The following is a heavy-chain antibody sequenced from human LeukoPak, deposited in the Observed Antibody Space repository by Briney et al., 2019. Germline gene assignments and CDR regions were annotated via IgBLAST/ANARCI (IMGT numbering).Heavy chain of an antibody. J-gene: IGHJ6*03. CDR1: GFTFSSYG. V-gene: IGHV3-23*01. CDR3: AKGLGSTSRWLYYYYYYMDV. D-gene: IGHD2-2*01. Sequence: GGTLRLSCAASGFTFSSYGMSWVRQAPGKGLEWVSAISGSGGSTYYADSVKGRFTISRDNSKNTLYLQMNSLRAEDTAVYYCAKGLGSTSRWLYYYYYYMDVWGKGTTVTVSS. CDR2: ISGSGGST.